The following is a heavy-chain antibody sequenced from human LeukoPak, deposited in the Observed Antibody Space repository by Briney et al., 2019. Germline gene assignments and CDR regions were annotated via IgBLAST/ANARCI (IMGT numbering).Heavy chain of an antibody. Sequence: GGSLRLSCAASGFTVSSNYMSWVRQAPGKGLEWVSVIYSGGSTYYADSVKGRFTISRDNSKNTLYLQMNSLRAEDTAVYYCAKLSDYYGSGSYYKAPNYGMDVWDQGTTVTVSS. V-gene: IGHV3-66*01. CDR1: GFTVSSNY. CDR2: IYSGGST. D-gene: IGHD3-10*01. CDR3: AKLSDYYGSGSYYKAPNYGMDV. J-gene: IGHJ6*02.